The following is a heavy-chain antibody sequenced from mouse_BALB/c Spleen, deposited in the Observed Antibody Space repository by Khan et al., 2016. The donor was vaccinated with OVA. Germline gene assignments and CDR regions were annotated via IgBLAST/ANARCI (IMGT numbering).Heavy chain of an antibody. CDR1: GFNIKDTY. Sequence: VQLQQSGAEFVKPGASVKLSCTASGFNIKDTYMHWINQRPQQGLVWIGRIDPANGNVNYDPKFQDKATIAADASSNTAYLHLSSLTSEDTAVYYCTRETYDGLFAYWGQGTLVTVSA. CDR2: IDPANGNV. V-gene: IGHV14-3*02. D-gene: IGHD2-12*01. J-gene: IGHJ3*01. CDR3: TRETYDGLFAY.